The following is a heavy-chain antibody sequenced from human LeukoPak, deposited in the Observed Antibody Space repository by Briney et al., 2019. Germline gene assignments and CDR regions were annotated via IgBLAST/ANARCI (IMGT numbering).Heavy chain of an antibody. Sequence: SEPLSLTCTVSGGSISSFYWSWIRQPPGEGREWVGYIYYSGSTNYNPSLKSRVTISVDTSKNQFSLNLTSVTAADTAVYFCARHGSWTSSPPRYYFDYWGQGTLVTVSS. J-gene: IGHJ4*02. CDR3: ARHGSWTSSPPRYYFDY. CDR1: GGSISSFY. D-gene: IGHD6-13*01. V-gene: IGHV4-59*08. CDR2: IYYSGST.